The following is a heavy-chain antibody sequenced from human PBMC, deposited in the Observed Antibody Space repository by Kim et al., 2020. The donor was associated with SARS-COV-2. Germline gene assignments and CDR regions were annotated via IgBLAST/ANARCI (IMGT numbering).Heavy chain of an antibody. D-gene: IGHD1-1*01. V-gene: IGHV4-4*02. J-gene: IGHJ4*02. CDR3: ASLSDRYYYFDY. Sequence: PSLKSRVTVSVDKSTNQFSLKLSSVTAADTAVYYCASLSDRYYYFDYWGQGTLVTVSS.